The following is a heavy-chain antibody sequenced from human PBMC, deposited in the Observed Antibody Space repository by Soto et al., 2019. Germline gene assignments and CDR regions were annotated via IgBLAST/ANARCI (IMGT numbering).Heavy chain of an antibody. J-gene: IGHJ3*02. D-gene: IGHD6-13*01. V-gene: IGHV3-53*01. CDR3: AREAAAGRDAFDI. CDR1: GFTVSSNY. Sequence: EVQLVESGGGLIQPGGSLRLSCAASGFTVSSNYMSWVRQAPGKGLEWVSVIYSGGSTYYADSVKGRFTISRDNSKNTLYLQMNSLRAEDTAVYYCAREAAAGRDAFDIWGQGTMVTVS. CDR2: IYSGGST.